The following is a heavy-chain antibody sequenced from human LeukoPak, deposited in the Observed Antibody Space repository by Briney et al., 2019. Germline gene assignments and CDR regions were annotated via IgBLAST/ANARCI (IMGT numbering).Heavy chain of an antibody. D-gene: IGHD2-8*01. Sequence: RASVKVSCKASGYTFTGYYMHWVRQAPGQGLEWMGWINPNSGGTNYAQKFQGRVTMTRDTSISTAYMELSRLRSDDTAVYYCARALGYCTNGVCYSDYYYGMDVWGQGTTVTVSS. CDR2: INPNSGGT. J-gene: IGHJ6*02. V-gene: IGHV1-2*02. CDR3: ARALGYCTNGVCYSDYYYGMDV. CDR1: GYTFTGYY.